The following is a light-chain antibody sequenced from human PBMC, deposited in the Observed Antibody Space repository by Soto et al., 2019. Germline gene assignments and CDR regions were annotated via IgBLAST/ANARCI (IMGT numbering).Light chain of an antibody. CDR1: QDISNY. CDR2: DAS. CDR3: QQYDYLPLS. Sequence: DIQMTQAPSSLSASVGDRVTITCQASQDISNYLNWYQQKPGKAPKLVISDASNLETGAPSRFSASGSGTDFTFTISSLQPEDIGTYFCQQYDYLPLSFGPGTTVEI. V-gene: IGKV1-33*01. J-gene: IGKJ3*01.